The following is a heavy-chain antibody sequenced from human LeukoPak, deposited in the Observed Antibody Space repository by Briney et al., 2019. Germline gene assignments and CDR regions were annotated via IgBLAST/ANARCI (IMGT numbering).Heavy chain of an antibody. CDR1: GFTFDDYA. V-gene: IGHV3-9*01. CDR2: ISWNSGSI. Sequence: GGSLRLSCAASGFTFDDYAMHWVRQAPGMGLEWVSGISWNSGSIGYADSVKGRFTISRDNAKNSLYLQMNSLRAEDTALYYCAKDMRSGYEPNFDYWGQGTLVTVSS. J-gene: IGHJ4*02. D-gene: IGHD5-12*01. CDR3: AKDMRSGYEPNFDY.